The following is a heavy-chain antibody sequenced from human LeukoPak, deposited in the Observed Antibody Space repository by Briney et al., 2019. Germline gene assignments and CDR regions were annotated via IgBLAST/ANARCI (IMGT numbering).Heavy chain of an antibody. V-gene: IGHV4-59*08. CDR1: GGSISSYY. Sequence: SETLSLTCTVSGGSISSYYWSWIRQPPGKGLEWIRYIYYSGSTNYNPSLKSRVTISVDTSKNQFSLKLSSVTAADTAVYYCARRSYVCSGGSCYPSLDYWGQGTLVTVSS. D-gene: IGHD2-15*01. CDR3: ARRSYVCSGGSCYPSLDY. CDR2: IYYSGST. J-gene: IGHJ4*02.